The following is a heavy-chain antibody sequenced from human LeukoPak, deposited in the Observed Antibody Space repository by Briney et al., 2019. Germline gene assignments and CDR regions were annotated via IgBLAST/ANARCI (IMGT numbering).Heavy chain of an antibody. D-gene: IGHD1-1*01. CDR2: ISVNGASK. V-gene: IGHV3-64*02. CDR3: ARPRAPYNNHHYNYYMDV. CDR1: GFTFNSYP. J-gene: IGHJ6*03. Sequence: GGSLTLACKVSGFTFNSYPMHWVRQAPGKGLEYVSGISVNGASKYYADSVEGGFTVSRDNSKNTLLLQLGSLRPDDTAVYYCARPRAPYNNHHYNYYMDVWGKGTTVVVSS.